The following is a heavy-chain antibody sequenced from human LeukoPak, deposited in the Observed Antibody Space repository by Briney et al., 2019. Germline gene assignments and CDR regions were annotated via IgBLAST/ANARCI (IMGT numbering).Heavy chain of an antibody. J-gene: IGHJ4*02. CDR3: ARHKATTIGWPSDY. D-gene: IGHD5-12*01. Sequence: SETLSLTCTVSGGSVSSYYWSWIRQPPGKGLEWIGYISYTGSTNYNPSLKSRVTISVDTSKNQFSLKLSSVTAAVTAVYYCARHKATTIGWPSDYWGQGSLVTVSS. V-gene: IGHV4-59*08. CDR1: GGSVSSYY. CDR2: ISYTGST.